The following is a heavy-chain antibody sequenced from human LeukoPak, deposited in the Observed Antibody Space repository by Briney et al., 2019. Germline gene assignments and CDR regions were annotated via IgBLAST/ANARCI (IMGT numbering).Heavy chain of an antibody. CDR3: ARDYYNENWFDP. V-gene: IGHV1-18*01. Sequence: GASVKVSCKASGYTFTSYGISWVRQAPGQGLEWMGWISAYNGNTNYAQKLQGRVTMTTDTSTSTAYIELRSLRSDDTAVYYCARDYYNENWFDPWGQGTLVTVSS. D-gene: IGHD3-22*01. CDR2: ISAYNGNT. CDR1: GYTFTSYG. J-gene: IGHJ5*02.